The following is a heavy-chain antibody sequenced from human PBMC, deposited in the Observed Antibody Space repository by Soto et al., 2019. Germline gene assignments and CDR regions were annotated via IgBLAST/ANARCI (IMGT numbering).Heavy chain of an antibody. J-gene: IGHJ5*02. V-gene: IGHV1-46*01. CDR2: INPSGGST. Sequence: EASVKVSCKASGYTFTSYYMHWVRQAPGQGLEWMGIINPSGGSTSYAQKFQGRVTMTRDTSISTAYMELSRLRSDDTAVYYCARDEEISSSWYFDWFDPWGQGTLVTVSS. CDR3: ARDEEISSSWYFDWFDP. CDR1: GYTFTSYY. D-gene: IGHD6-13*01.